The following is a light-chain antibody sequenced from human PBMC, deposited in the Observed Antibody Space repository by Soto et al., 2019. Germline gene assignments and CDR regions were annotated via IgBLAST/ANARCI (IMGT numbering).Light chain of an antibody. CDR2: DAS. CDR3: QQYDNYPLT. J-gene: IGKJ4*01. CDR1: QSVGSW. V-gene: IGKV1-5*01. Sequence: DIQMTQSPSTLSASVGDRVTISCRASQSVGSWLAWYQQKPGKAPKFLIYDASTLESGVPSRFSGSGSGTEFTLTIRSLQPDDFATYYCQQYDNYPLTFGGGTKVEI.